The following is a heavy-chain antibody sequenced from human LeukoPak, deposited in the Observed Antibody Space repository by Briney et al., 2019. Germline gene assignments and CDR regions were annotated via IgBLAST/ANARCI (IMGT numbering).Heavy chain of an antibody. D-gene: IGHD2-2*01. Sequence: GGSLRLSCAASGFTFSSYSMNWVRQAPGKGLEWVSSISSSSSYIYYADSVKGRFTISRDNAKNSLYLQMNRLRAEDTAVYYCAKYCSSTSCYGAFDIWGQGTMVTVSS. J-gene: IGHJ3*02. CDR2: ISSSSSYI. CDR3: AKYCSSTSCYGAFDI. CDR1: GFTFSSYS. V-gene: IGHV3-21*01.